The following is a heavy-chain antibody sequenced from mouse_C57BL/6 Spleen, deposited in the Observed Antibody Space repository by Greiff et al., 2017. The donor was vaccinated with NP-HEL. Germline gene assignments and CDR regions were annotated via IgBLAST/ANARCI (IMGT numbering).Heavy chain of an antibody. J-gene: IGHJ3*01. Sequence: QVQLQQPGAELVKPGASVKLSCKASGYTFTSYWMHWVKQRPGQGLEWIGMIHPNSGSTNYNEKFKSTATLTVDKSSSTAYMQLSSLTSEDSAVYYCARSRGDYDGRFFAYWGQGTLGTVSA. V-gene: IGHV1-64*01. CDR3: ARSRGDYDGRFFAY. CDR1: GYTFTSYW. CDR2: IHPNSGST. D-gene: IGHD2-4*01.